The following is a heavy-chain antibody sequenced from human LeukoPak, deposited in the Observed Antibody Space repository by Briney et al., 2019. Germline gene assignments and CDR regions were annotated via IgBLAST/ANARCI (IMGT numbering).Heavy chain of an antibody. J-gene: IGHJ3*02. Sequence: GGSLRLSCAASGFTFSSYEMNWVRQAPGKGLEWVSYISSGGSTIYYADSVKGRFTISRDNAKNSLYLQMNSLRAEDTAVYYCARPYSGYEYDAFDIWGQGTMVTVSS. CDR1: GFTFSSYE. CDR3: ARPYSGYEYDAFDI. CDR2: ISSGGSTI. V-gene: IGHV3-48*03. D-gene: IGHD5-12*01.